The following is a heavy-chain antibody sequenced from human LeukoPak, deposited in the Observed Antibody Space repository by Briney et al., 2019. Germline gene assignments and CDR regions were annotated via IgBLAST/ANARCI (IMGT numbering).Heavy chain of an antibody. V-gene: IGHV3-74*01. CDR1: GFTFSSYW. CDR2: IKTDGSST. CDR3: ARDGREGGFDI. Sequence: PGGSLRLSCAASGFTFSSYWMHWVRQSPGEGPVWVSRIKTDGSSTFYADSVKGRFTISRDNAKNTLYLQMSNLRAEDTAIYYCARDGREGGFDIWGQGTMVIVSS. D-gene: IGHD2-15*01. J-gene: IGHJ3*02.